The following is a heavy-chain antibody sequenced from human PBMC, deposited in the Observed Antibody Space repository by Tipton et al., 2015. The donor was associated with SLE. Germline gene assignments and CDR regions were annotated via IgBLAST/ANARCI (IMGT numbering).Heavy chain of an antibody. V-gene: IGHV4-61*02. CDR3: ARAGGSSGWCDY. Sequence: TLSLTCTVSGGSISSGSYSWSWIRQPAGKGLEWIGRIYTSGSTNCNPSLKSRDTISVDTSKNQFSLKLSSVTAADTAVYYCARAGGSSGWCDYWGQGTLVTVSS. CDR2: IYTSGST. J-gene: IGHJ4*02. D-gene: IGHD6-19*01. CDR1: GGSISSGSYS.